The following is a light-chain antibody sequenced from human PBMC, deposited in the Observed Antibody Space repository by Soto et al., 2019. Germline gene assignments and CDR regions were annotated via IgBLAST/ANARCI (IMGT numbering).Light chain of an antibody. CDR3: ALYMGSGVSV. J-gene: IGLJ3*02. Sequence: QTVVTQAPSFSASPGETVTLTCGLSSGSVSTNYYPSWYQETPGQAPRTLIYNTDTHSSGVPDRFSGSILGNKAALTITGAQADDESDYYCALYMGSGVSVFGGGTKLTVL. V-gene: IGLV8-61*01. CDR1: SGSVSTNYY. CDR2: NTD.